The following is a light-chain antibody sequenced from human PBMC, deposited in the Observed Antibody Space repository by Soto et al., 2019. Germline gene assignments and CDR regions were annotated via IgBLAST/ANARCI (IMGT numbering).Light chain of an antibody. V-gene: IGKV1-12*01. Sequence: DIQMTQSPSSVSASVGDRVNITCRATQDIGNWLAWYQQKPGKAPKLLISASSSLQSGVPSRFSGSGSGTDFPLMISSLQPEDCAIYWCLQTTSFPWTFGQGTKVEIK. CDR2: ASS. CDR3: LQTTSFPWT. CDR1: QDIGNW. J-gene: IGKJ1*01.